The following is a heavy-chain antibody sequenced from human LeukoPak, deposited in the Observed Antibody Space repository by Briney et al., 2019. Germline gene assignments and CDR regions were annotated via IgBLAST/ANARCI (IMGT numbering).Heavy chain of an antibody. CDR3: APGGDYCSTTSCPS. CDR1: GFTFSDHY. Sequence: PGGSLRLSCAASGFTFSDHYLDWVRQAPGKGLEWVGRSRNKANSYTTEYAASVKGRFTISRDDSKNSLYLQMNSLKTEDTAVYYCAPGGDYCSTTSCPSWGQGTMVTVSS. D-gene: IGHD2-2*01. CDR2: SRNKANSYTT. V-gene: IGHV3-72*01. J-gene: IGHJ3*01.